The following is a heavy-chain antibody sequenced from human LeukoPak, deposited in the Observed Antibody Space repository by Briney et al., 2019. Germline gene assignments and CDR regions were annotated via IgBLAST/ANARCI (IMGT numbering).Heavy chain of an antibody. CDR2: IWYDGSNK. D-gene: IGHD6-19*01. J-gene: IGHJ4*02. CDR1: GFTFGSYG. V-gene: IGHV3-33*06. CDR3: AKARSSGWPVTYYFDY. Sequence: PGGSLRLSCAASGFTFGSYGMHWVRQAPGKGLEWVAVIWYDGSNKYYADSVKGRFTISRDNSKNTLYLQMNSLRAEDTAVYYCAKARSSGWPVTYYFDYWGQGTLVTVSS.